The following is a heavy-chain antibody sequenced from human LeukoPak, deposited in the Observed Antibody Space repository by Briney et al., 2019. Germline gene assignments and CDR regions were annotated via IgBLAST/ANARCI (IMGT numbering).Heavy chain of an antibody. Sequence: SVKVSCKASGYTFTNVDINWVRQASGQGLEWMGRIIPILGIANYAQKFQGRVTITTDESTSTAYMELSSLRSEDTAVYYCARVGDGDYTDAFDIWGQGTMVTVSS. CDR3: ARVGDGDYTDAFDI. CDR2: IIPILGIA. CDR1: GYTFTNVD. V-gene: IGHV1-69*04. D-gene: IGHD4-17*01. J-gene: IGHJ3*02.